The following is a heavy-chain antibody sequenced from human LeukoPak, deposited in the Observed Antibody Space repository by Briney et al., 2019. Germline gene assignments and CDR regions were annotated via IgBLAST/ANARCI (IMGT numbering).Heavy chain of an antibody. D-gene: IGHD4-11*01. V-gene: IGHV3-21*01. Sequence: PGGSLILSCAASGFTFSSYSMNWVRQAPGKGLEWVSSISSSSSYIYYADSVKGRFTISRDNAKNSLYLQMNSLRAEDTAVYYCASPIKSNPNWFDPWGQGTLVTVSS. CDR2: ISSSSSYI. CDR3: ASPIKSNPNWFDP. J-gene: IGHJ5*02. CDR1: GFTFSSYS.